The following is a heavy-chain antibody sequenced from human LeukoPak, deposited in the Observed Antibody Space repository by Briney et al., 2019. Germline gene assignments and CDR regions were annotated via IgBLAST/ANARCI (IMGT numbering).Heavy chain of an antibody. CDR3: AKERSGKPYYYDSSGGYYFDY. CDR2: ISGSGGST. Sequence: GGSLRLSCAASGFTFSSYAMSWVRQAPGKGLEWVSAISGSGGSTYYADSVKGRFTISRDNSKNTLYLQMNSLRAEDTAVYYCAKERSGKPYYYDSSGGYYFDYWGQGTLVTVSS. D-gene: IGHD3-22*01. V-gene: IGHV3-23*01. J-gene: IGHJ4*02. CDR1: GFTFSSYA.